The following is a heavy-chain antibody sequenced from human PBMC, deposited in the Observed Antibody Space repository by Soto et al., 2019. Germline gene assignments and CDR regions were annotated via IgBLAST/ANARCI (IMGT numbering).Heavy chain of an antibody. CDR2: ILHSGSV. CDR1: GDSISVNTW. J-gene: IGHJ1*01. Sequence: QVLLQESGPGLVKPSGTLSLTCDVSGDSISVNTWWSWVRQTPGKGLEWIGEILHSGSVNYNPSLKSRVTISIDKSKNRVSLRLSSMTAADTALYYCAGLVGRGKFSRLQYWGQGTLVTVSS. V-gene: IGHV4-4*02. D-gene: IGHD6-6*01. CDR3: AGLVGRGKFSRLQY.